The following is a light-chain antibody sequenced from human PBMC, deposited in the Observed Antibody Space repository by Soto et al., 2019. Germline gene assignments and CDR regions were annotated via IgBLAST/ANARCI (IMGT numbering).Light chain of an antibody. V-gene: IGKV3D-15*01. CDR3: QQYKSYPLT. CDR1: QSVGSD. J-gene: IGKJ4*02. Sequence: DIEMTQSPSTLSASPGETATLSCRASQSVGSDLAWYQQKPGQAPKLVIYDISTRAPGVPTRFSGSGSGTKFTLTISSLQSEDFAIYYCQQYKSYPLTFGEGTKVDIK. CDR2: DIS.